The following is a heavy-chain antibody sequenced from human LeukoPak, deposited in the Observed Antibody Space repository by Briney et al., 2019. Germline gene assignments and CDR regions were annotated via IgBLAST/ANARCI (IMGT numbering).Heavy chain of an antibody. V-gene: IGHV4-30-2*01. CDR2: IYHSGST. CDR3: ASLNGDDFDY. J-gene: IGHJ4*02. CDR1: GGSISSGGYS. Sequence: PSQTLSLTCAVSGGSISSGGYSWSWIRQPPGKGLEWIGYIYHSGSTYYNPFLKSRVTISVDRSKNQFSLKLSSVTAADTAVYYCASLNGDDFDYWGQGTLVTVSS. D-gene: IGHD4-17*01.